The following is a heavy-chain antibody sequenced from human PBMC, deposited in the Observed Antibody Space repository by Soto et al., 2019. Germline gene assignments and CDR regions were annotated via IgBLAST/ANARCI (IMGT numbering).Heavy chain of an antibody. J-gene: IGHJ4*02. D-gene: IGHD3-22*01. CDR1: GYTFTNYG. Sequence: QVQLGQSGAEVKKPGASVKVSCKASGYTFTNYGISWVRQAPGQGLEWMGWISAYNGNTNYAQKLQGRVTMTTDTSTSRACMELRSLSSDDTAVYYCARGGIPDYESSGYYFGPLGYWGKRTLVTVSS. CDR3: ARGGIPDYESSGYYFGPLGY. CDR2: ISAYNGNT. V-gene: IGHV1-18*01.